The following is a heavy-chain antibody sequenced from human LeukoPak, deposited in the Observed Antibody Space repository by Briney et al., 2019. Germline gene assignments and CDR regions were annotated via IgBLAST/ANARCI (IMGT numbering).Heavy chain of an antibody. J-gene: IGHJ5*02. CDR1: GYTFTSYG. CDR3: ARKVAAAGTLAWFDP. CDR2: ISAYNGNT. Sequence: ASVKVSCQASGYTFTSYGISWVQQAPGQGLEWMGWISAYNGNTNYAQKLQGRVTMTTDTSPSTAYMELRSLRSDDTAVYYCARKVAAAGTLAWFDPWGQGTLVTVSS. V-gene: IGHV1-18*01. D-gene: IGHD6-13*01.